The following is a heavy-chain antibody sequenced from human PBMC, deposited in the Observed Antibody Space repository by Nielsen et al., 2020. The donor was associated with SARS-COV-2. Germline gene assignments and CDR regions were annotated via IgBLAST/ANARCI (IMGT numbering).Heavy chain of an antibody. CDR2: IRSKANSYAT. CDR3: NRVNPISDSLFDAFDI. Sequence: GGSLRLSCAASGFIFSDSNMHWVRKAYGKGMEWVGRIRSKANSYATGYAASVKGRFTITRDDSKNTAYLQMNSLQTEDTAVYFCNRVNPISDSLFDAFDIWGQGTMFTVSS. V-gene: IGHV3-73*01. D-gene: IGHD3-3*02. CDR1: GFIFSDSN. J-gene: IGHJ3*02.